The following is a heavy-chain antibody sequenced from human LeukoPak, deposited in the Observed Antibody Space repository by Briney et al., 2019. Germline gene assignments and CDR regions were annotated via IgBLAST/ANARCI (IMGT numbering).Heavy chain of an antibody. CDR2: INPNSGGT. CDR1: GYSFNDKY. J-gene: IGHJ6*03. D-gene: IGHD2-15*01. Sequence: ASVKVSCKASGYSFNDKYLHWVRQAPGQGLEWMGSINPNSGGTNYAQKFQGRVTMTTDTSTSTAYMELRSLRSDDTAVYYCVRVPGGSWYDYYYYMDVWGKGTTVTVSS. V-gene: IGHV1-2*02. CDR3: VRVPGGSWYDYYYYMDV.